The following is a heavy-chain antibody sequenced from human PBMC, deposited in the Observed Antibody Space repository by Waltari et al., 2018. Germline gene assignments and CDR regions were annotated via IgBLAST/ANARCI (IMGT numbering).Heavy chain of an antibody. Sequence: QVQLVQSGAEVKKPGASVKVSCKVSGYTFTSYGISWVRQAPGQGLEWMGWISAYNGNTNYAQKLQGRVTMTTDTSTSTAYMELRSLRSDDTAVYYFARDPGCNTVTLYSWFDPWGQGTLVTVSS. CDR2: ISAYNGNT. J-gene: IGHJ5*02. V-gene: IGHV1-18*01. D-gene: IGHD4-4*01. CDR3: ARDPGCNTVTLYSWFDP. CDR1: GYTFTSYG.